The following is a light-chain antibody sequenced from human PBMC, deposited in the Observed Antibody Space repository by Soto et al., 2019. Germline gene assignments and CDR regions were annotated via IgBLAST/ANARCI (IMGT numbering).Light chain of an antibody. CDR2: EGS. CDR1: SSDVGSYNL. CDR3: CSYVGGSTPYVV. J-gene: IGLJ2*01. Sequence: QSVLTQPASVSGSPEQSITISCTATSSDVGSYNLFSWYQHHPGKAPKLMIFEGSKRPSGVSNRFSGSKSGNTASLTISGLQTEDEADYYCCSYVGGSTPYVVFGGGTKLTVL. V-gene: IGLV2-23*01.